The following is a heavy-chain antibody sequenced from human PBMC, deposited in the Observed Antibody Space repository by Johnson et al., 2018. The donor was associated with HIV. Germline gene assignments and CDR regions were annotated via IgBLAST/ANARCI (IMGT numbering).Heavy chain of an antibody. Sequence: QVQLVESGGGVVQPGRSLRLSCAASGFIFSTYGMHWVRQAPGRGLEWVAIIRYDGSNEYYADSVKGRFTISRDSSKNTLYLQMNSLRAADTAVYYCAKYTFDIWGQGTMVTVSS. CDR2: IRYDGSNE. J-gene: IGHJ3*02. CDR3: AKYTFDI. V-gene: IGHV3-30*02. CDR1: GFIFSTYG.